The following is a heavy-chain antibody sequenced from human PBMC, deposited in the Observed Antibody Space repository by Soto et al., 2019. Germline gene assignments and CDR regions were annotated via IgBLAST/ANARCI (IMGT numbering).Heavy chain of an antibody. J-gene: IGHJ6*02. CDR1: GFTFSSYA. D-gene: IGHD2-2*01. V-gene: IGHV3-30-3*01. CDR2: ISYDGSNK. CDR3: ARVHAPETYYGMDV. Sequence: GGSLRLSCAASGFTFSSYAMHWVRQAPGKGLEWVAVISYDGSNKYYADSVKGRFTISRDNSKNTLYLQMNSLGAEDTAVYYCARVHAPETYYGMDVWGQGTTVTVSS.